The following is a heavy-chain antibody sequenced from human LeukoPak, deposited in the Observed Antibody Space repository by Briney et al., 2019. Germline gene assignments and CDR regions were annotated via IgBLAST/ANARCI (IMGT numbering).Heavy chain of an antibody. D-gene: IGHD6-19*01. Sequence: ASVKVSCTASGGTFSSYAISWVRQAPGQGLEWMGGIIPIFGTANYAQKFQGRVTITADESTSTAYMELSSLRSEDTAVYYCARGYSSGWYGPYYFDYWGQGTLVTVSS. CDR2: IIPIFGTA. CDR3: ARGYSSGWYGPYYFDY. CDR1: GGTFSSYA. J-gene: IGHJ4*02. V-gene: IGHV1-69*13.